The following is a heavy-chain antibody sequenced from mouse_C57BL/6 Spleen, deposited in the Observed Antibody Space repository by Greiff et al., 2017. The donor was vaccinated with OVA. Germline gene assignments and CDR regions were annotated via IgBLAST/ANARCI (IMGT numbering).Heavy chain of an antibody. D-gene: IGHD4-1*01. CDR1: GFTFSSYA. Sequence: EVMLVESGGGLVKPGGSLKLSCAASGFTFSSYAMSWVRQTPEKRLEWVATISDGGSYTYYPDNVKGRFTISRDNAKNNLYLQMSHLKSEDTAMYYCARGGDWEKDYFDYWGQGTTLTVSS. V-gene: IGHV5-4*03. CDR2: ISDGGSYT. CDR3: ARGGDWEKDYFDY. J-gene: IGHJ2*01.